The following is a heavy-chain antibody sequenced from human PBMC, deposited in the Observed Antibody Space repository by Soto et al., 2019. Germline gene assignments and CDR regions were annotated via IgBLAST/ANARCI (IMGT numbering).Heavy chain of an antibody. V-gene: IGHV3-74*01. CDR3: ARGYMDAFDI. J-gene: IGHJ3*02. D-gene: IGHD5-12*01. Sequence: EVQLVESGGGLVQPGGSLRLSCAASQFTFSSYWMHWVRQAPGKGLVWVSYIHHDGSSPTYADSVKGRFTISRDNAKNTLYLKMNSLRAEDTAVYYCARGYMDAFDIWGQGTMVTVSS. CDR1: QFTFSSYW. CDR2: IHHDGSSP.